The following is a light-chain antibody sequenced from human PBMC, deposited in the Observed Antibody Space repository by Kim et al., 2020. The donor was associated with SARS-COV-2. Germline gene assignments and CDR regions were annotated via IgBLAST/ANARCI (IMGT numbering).Light chain of an antibody. V-gene: IGKV3-15*01. CDR1: QSVSSN. CDR2: GAS. J-gene: IGKJ1*01. Sequence: EIVMTQSPATLSLSPGERATLSCRASQSVSSNLAWYQQKPGQAPRLLIYGASTRAPGIPARFSGSGSGTEFTLTISSLQSEDFAVYYCQQYNNWSSTFGQGTKVDIK. CDR3: QQYNNWSST.